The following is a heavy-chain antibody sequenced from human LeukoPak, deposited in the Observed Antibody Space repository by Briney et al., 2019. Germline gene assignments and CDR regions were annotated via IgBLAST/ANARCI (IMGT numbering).Heavy chain of an antibody. J-gene: IGHJ4*02. CDR3: AKERVRGVSYFGF. D-gene: IGHD3-10*01. CDR1: GFVFRTYG. Sequence: PRGSLILSSAASGFVFRTYGMYWVRQAPGKGLEWVALIRYDGSDKDYADSVKGRFTISRYNSQNTLYLQMNSLQPDDTAVYYCAKERVRGVSYFGFRGQGGLVIVAT. CDR2: IRYDGSDK. V-gene: IGHV3-30*02.